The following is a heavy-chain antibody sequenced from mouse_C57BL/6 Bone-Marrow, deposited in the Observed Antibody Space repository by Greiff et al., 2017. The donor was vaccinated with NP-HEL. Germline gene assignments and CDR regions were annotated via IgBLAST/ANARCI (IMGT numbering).Heavy chain of an antibody. D-gene: IGHD1-1*01. CDR1: GYTFTDYN. J-gene: IGHJ1*03. CDR3: ARRLRFPHWYFDV. V-gene: IGHV1-18*01. Sequence: VQLQQSGPELVKPGASVKIPCKASGYTFTDYNMDWVKQSHGKSLEWIGDINPNNGGTIYNQKFKGKATLTVDKSSSTAYMELRSLTSEDTAVYYYARRLRFPHWYFDVWGTGTTVTVSS. CDR2: INPNNGGT.